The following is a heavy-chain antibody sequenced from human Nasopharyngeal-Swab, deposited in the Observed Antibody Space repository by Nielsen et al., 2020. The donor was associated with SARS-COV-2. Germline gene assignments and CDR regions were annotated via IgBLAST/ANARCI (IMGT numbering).Heavy chain of an antibody. CDR1: GFSLSNARMG. D-gene: IGHD3-16*01. J-gene: IGHJ4*02. Sequence: SGPTLVKPTETFTLTCTVSGFSLSNARMGVSWIRQPPGTALEWLAHIFSNDEKSYSTSLKSRLTISKDTSKSQVVLTMTNMDPVDTATYYCARIEGGGYFDYWGQGTLVTVSS. CDR2: IFSNDEK. V-gene: IGHV2-26*01. CDR3: ARIEGGGYFDY.